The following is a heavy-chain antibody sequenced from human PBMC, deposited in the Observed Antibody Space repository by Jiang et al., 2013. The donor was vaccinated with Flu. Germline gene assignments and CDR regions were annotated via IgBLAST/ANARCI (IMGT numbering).Heavy chain of an antibody. Sequence: SGAEVKKPGASVKVSCKASGYTFTRYDINWVRQASGQGLEWMGSMGPNSGDTRYAQKFQDRITMTRNVSISTAYLELSSVRSEDTAMYYCASAGGISTDYWGQGTLVTVSS. V-gene: IGHV1-8*01. J-gene: IGHJ4*02. D-gene: IGHD3-3*01. CDR1: GYTFTRYD. CDR2: MGPNSGDT. CDR3: ASAGGISTDY.